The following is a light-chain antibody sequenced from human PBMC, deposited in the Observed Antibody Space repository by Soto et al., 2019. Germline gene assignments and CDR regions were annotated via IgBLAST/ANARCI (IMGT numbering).Light chain of an antibody. J-gene: IGLJ1*01. CDR3: SSYTSSSTYV. V-gene: IGLV2-14*01. CDR2: EVS. CDR1: SSDVGGYKY. Sequence: QAVVTQPASVSGSPGQSITISCTGTSSDVGGYKYVSWYQQHPGKAPKLMIYEVSNWPSGVSNRFSGSKSGNTASLTISGLQAEDEADYYCSSYTSSSTYVFGTGTKLTVL.